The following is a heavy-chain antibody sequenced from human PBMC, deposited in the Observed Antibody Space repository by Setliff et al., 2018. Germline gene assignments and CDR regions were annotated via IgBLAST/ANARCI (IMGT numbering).Heavy chain of an antibody. Sequence: GGSLRLSCAASGFTFDDFAMHWVRQPPGKGLEWVSLISWDGVTTYYADSVKGRFTISRDSSKNPLSLQMNSLRVEDTAIYYCVRARDAFNWNSYYFASWGQGALVTVSS. D-gene: IGHD1-20*01. J-gene: IGHJ4*02. CDR2: ISWDGVTT. CDR3: VRARDAFNWNSYYFAS. CDR1: GFTFDDFA. V-gene: IGHV3-43D*04.